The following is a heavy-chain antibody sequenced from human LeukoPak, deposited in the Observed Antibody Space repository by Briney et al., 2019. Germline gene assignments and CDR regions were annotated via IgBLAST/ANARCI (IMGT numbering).Heavy chain of an antibody. J-gene: IGHJ6*03. CDR2: ISSSSSTI. CDR1: GFTFSSYS. V-gene: IGHV3-48*04. Sequence: PGGSLRLSCAASGFTFSSYSMNWVRQAPGKGLEWVSYISSSSSTIYYADSVKGRFTISRDNANNSLYPQMNSLRADDTAVYYCARGGARRYYYYYMDVWGKGTTVTVSS. CDR3: ARGGARRYYYYYMDV. D-gene: IGHD3-10*01.